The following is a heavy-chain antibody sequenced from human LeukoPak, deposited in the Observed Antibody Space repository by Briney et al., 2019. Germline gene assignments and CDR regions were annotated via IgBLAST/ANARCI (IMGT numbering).Heavy chain of an antibody. CDR1: GGSISSGGYY. D-gene: IGHD6-19*01. CDR3: ARGPYSSGWDYSYYYGMDV. J-gene: IGHJ6*02. V-gene: IGHV4-31*03. CDR2: MYYSGST. Sequence: SETLSLTCTVSGGSISSGGYYWNWIRQHPGKGLEWIGYMYYSGSTYYNPSLKSRVTISVDRSKNQFSLKLSSVTAADTAVYYCARGPYSSGWDYSYYYGMDVWGQGTTVTVSS.